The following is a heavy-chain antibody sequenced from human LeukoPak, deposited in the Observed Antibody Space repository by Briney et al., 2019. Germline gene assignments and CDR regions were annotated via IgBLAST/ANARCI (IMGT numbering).Heavy chain of an antibody. V-gene: IGHV1-2*06. D-gene: IGHD5-24*01. J-gene: IGHJ4*01. Sequence: ASVKVSCKASGYTLTGYYMHSVRQPPGQGLEWMGRINPNRGGTNYVQKFQGRVTMTRDTSTSTAYMELSRLRSDDAAVYYCTRVGGYNLWFFWGQGTLVTVSS. CDR2: INPNRGGT. CDR3: TRVGGYNLWFF. CDR1: GYTLTGYY.